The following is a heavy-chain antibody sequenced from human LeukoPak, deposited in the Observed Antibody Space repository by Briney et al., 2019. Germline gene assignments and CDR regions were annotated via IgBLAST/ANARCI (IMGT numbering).Heavy chain of an antibody. V-gene: IGHV1-2*02. Sequence: ASVKVSCKASGYTFTGYYMHWVRQAPGQGLEWMGWINPNSGGTNYAQKFQGRVTMTRDTSISTAYMELSRLRSDDTAVYYCARGLGSSWYNGVYWGQGTLVTVSS. CDR2: INPNSGGT. CDR1: GYTFTGYY. D-gene: IGHD6-13*01. J-gene: IGHJ4*02. CDR3: ARGLGSSWYNGVY.